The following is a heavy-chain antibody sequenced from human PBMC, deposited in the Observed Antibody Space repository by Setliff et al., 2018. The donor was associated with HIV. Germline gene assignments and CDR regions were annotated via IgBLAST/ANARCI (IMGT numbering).Heavy chain of an antibody. CDR3: ARGGGYNFWSGYSHYFYMDV. CDR1: GGSISSSTYY. D-gene: IGHD3-3*01. CDR2: IYFSGSA. J-gene: IGHJ6*03. V-gene: IGHV4-39*07. Sequence: TLSLTCTVSGGSISSSTYYWGWIRQPPGKGLEWIGSIYFSGSAHYNPSLKSRVTIPVDTSKNQFSLKLSSVTAADTAVYYCARGGGYNFWSGYSHYFYMDVWDKGTTVTVSS.